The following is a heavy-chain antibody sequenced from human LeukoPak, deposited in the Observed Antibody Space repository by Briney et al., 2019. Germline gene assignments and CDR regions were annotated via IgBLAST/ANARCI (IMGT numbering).Heavy chain of an antibody. D-gene: IGHD5-24*01. Sequence: SETLSLTCTVSGGSISSYYWSWIRQPPGKGLEWIGYIYYSGSTNYNPSLKSRVTISVDTSKNQFSLKLSSVTAADTAVYYCAREMATTFDYWGQGTLVTVSS. J-gene: IGHJ4*02. CDR1: GGSISSYY. V-gene: IGHV4-59*01. CDR3: AREMATTFDY. CDR2: IYYSGST.